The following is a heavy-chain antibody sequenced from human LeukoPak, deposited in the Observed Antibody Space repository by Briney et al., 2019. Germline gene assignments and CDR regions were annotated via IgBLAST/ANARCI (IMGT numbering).Heavy chain of an antibody. D-gene: IGHD3-10*01. Sequence: GGSLRLSCTVSGFTVSSNSMSWVRQAPGKGLEWVSFIYSAGSTHYSDSVKGRFTISIDNSKNTLYLQMNSLRAEDTAVYYCARVLGSYAVDYWGQGTLATVSS. V-gene: IGHV3-53*01. J-gene: IGHJ4*02. CDR3: ARVLGSYAVDY. CDR1: GFTVSSNS. CDR2: IYSAGST.